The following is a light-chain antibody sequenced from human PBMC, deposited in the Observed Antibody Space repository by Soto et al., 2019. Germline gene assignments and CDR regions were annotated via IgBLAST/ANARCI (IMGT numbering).Light chain of an antibody. V-gene: IGLV2-23*02. CDR2: EVS. CDR3: CSYAGRFYV. J-gene: IGLJ1*01. CDR1: SSDVGSYNL. Sequence: QSALTQPASVSGSPGQSITISCTGTSSDVGSYNLVSWYQHHPGKAPKLLISEVSKRPSGVSNRFSGSKSGNTASLTISGLQAEDDADYYCCSYAGRFYVFGPGTKPTVL.